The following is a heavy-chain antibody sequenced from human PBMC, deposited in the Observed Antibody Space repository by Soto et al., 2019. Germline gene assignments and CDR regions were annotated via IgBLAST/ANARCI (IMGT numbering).Heavy chain of an antibody. CDR1: GDSVSSNSAA. D-gene: IGHD6-13*01. Sequence: SQTLSLTCAISGDSVSSNSAAWNWIRQSPSRGLEWLGRTYYRSKWYNDYAVSVKSRITINPDTSKNQFSLQLNSVTPEDTAVYYCETSTSYIAATGTAFDIWGQGTMVTVSS. V-gene: IGHV6-1*01. J-gene: IGHJ3*02. CDR3: ETSTSYIAATGTAFDI. CDR2: TYYRSKWYN.